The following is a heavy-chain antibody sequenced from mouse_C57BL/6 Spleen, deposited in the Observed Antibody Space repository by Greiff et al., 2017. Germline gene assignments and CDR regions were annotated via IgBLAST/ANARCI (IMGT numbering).Heavy chain of an antibody. CDR3: TTVLCDD. CDR2: IDPETGGT. J-gene: IGHJ2*01. V-gene: IGHV1-15*01. CDR1: GFTFTDYE. Sequence: VQLQQSGAELVRPGASVTLSCKASGFTFTDYEMHWVQQTPVHGLEWIGAIDPETGGTAYHQKFKGKAILTADKSSSIAYLELRSLTSEDSAVYYCTTVLCDDWGKGTTLTVSS.